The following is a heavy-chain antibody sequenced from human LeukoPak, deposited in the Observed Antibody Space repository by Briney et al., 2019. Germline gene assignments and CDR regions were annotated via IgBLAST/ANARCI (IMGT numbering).Heavy chain of an antibody. CDR2: ISGSSSYI. Sequence: GGSLRLSCAASGFTLSNYWTNWVRQAPGKGLEWVSFISGSSSYIYYADSVKGRFTISRDNAKNSLYLQMNSLRAEDTAVYYCARGEYGSGSYHIDYWGQGTLVTVSS. D-gene: IGHD3-10*01. V-gene: IGHV3-21*01. CDR1: GFTLSNYW. CDR3: ARGEYGSGSYHIDY. J-gene: IGHJ4*02.